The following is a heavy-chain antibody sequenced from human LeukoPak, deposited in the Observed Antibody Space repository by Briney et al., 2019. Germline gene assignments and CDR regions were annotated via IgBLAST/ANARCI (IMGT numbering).Heavy chain of an antibody. V-gene: IGHV3-23*01. Sequence: TGGSLRLSCAASGFTFSSYAMSWVRQAPGKGLEWVSAINGSGSSTYYADSVKGRFTISRDNSKNTLYLQMNRLRAEDTAVYYCAGSGSYYRLDYWGQGTLVTVSS. CDR1: GFTFSSYA. CDR3: AGSGSYYRLDY. D-gene: IGHD3-10*01. J-gene: IGHJ4*02. CDR2: INGSGSST.